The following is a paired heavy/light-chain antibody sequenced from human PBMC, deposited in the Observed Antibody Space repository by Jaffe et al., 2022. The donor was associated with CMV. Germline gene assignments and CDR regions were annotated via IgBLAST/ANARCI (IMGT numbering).Light chain of an antibody. V-gene: IGKV3-20*01. CDR2: GAS. Sequence: EIVLTQSPGTLSLSPGERATLSCRTSQSVSSSDLAWYQQKPGQAPRLLIYGASSRATGIPDRFSGSGSGTDFTLTISRLEPEDFAVFYCQHCGSSPPHTFGQGTKLEIQ. CDR3: QHCGSSPPHT. J-gene: IGKJ2*01. CDR1: QSVSSSD.
Heavy chain of an antibody. D-gene: IGHD2-2*03. J-gene: IGHJ2*01. CDR1: GYSFTDYR. Sequence: EVQLVQSGPEVKKPGESLKISCKASGYSFTDYRIVWVRQMPGKGLEWMGIIQPGDPDIRYSPSFQGQVTISADKSISTAFLQWRSLKASDSAMFYCARRDGYCSRSGCYRYFDLWGRGTLVTVSS. CDR3: ARRDGYCSRSGCYRYFDL. V-gene: IGHV5-51*01. CDR2: IQPGDPDI.